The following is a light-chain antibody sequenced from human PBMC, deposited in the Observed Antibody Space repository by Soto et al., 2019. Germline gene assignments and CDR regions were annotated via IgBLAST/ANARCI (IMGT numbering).Light chain of an antibody. CDR3: NSYTSKSTGV. J-gene: IGLJ1*01. CDR1: SIDVCGYNY. CDR2: EVS. V-gene: IGLV2-14*01. Sequence: QSALTQPASVSGSPGQSITISCTGTSIDVCGYNYVSGYQQHPGKAPKLIIYEVSNRPSGVSNRFSGSKSGNTASLTISGLQAEDDADYYCNSYTSKSTGVFGTGTKLIVL.